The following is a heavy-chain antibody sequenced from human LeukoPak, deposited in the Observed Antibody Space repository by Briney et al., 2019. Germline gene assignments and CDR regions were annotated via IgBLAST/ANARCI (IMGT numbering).Heavy chain of an antibody. Sequence: SETLSLTCAVSGGSISSGGYSWSWIRQPPGKGLEWIGYIYHSGSTYYNPSLKSRVTISVDRSKNQFSLKLSSVTAADTAVYYCARGTDYGGYYFDYWGQGTLVTVSS. J-gene: IGHJ4*02. V-gene: IGHV4-30-2*01. CDR3: ARGTDYGGYYFDY. CDR2: IYHSGST. D-gene: IGHD4-23*01. CDR1: GGSISSGGYS.